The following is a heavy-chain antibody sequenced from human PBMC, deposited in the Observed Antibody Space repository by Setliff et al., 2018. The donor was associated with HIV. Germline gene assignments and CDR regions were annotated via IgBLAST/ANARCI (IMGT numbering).Heavy chain of an antibody. CDR3: ARTYYGGNY. CDR1: GFIYSNYW. CDR2: IGRDGIEK. Sequence: GGSLRLSCAASGFIYSNYWMSWVRQAPGKGLEWVANIGRDGIEKYYADSVKGRFSISRDNLKNSLYLQMHNLTTGDTAVYYCARTYYGGNYWGQGALVTVSS. V-gene: IGHV3-7*03. D-gene: IGHD4-17*01. J-gene: IGHJ4*02.